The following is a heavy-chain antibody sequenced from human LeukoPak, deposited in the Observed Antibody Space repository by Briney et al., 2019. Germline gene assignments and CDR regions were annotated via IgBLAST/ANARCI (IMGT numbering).Heavy chain of an antibody. Sequence: SETLSLTCTVSGGSISSYYWGWIRQPPGKGLEWIGSIYYSGSTYYNPSLKSRVTISVDTSKNQFSLKLSSVTAADTAVYYCARDFRGSGWPRPTFNWFDPWGQGTLVTVSS. V-gene: IGHV4-39*07. CDR1: GGSISSYY. D-gene: IGHD6-19*01. J-gene: IGHJ5*02. CDR2: IYYSGST. CDR3: ARDFRGSGWPRPTFNWFDP.